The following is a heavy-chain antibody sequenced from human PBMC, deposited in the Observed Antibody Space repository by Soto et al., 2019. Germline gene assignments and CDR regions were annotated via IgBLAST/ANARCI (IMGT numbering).Heavy chain of an antibody. CDR2: TYYRSKWYN. CDR1: GDSVSSNSAA. CDR3: ARAAYSSGWYLDEYYYYYYGMDV. J-gene: IGHJ6*02. Sequence: PSQTLSLTCAISGDSVSSNSAAWNWIGQSPSRGLEWLGRTYYRSKWYNDYAVSVKSRITINPDTSKNQFSLQLNSVTPEDTAVYYCARAAYSSGWYLDEYYYYYYGMDVWGQGTTVTVSS. D-gene: IGHD6-19*01. V-gene: IGHV6-1*01.